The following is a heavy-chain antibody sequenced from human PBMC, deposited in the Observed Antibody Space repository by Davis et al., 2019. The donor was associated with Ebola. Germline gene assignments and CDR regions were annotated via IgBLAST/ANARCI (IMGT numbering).Heavy chain of an antibody. CDR1: GGSISSGDYY. CDR2: IYYSGST. J-gene: IGHJ5*02. CDR3: ARAWIVTTNWFDP. V-gene: IGHV4-30-4*01. Sequence: MPSETLSLTCTVSGGSISSGDYYWSWIRQPPGKGLEWSGYIYYSGSTYYNPSLKSRVTISVDTSKNQFSLKLSSVTAADTAVYYCARAWIVTTNWFDPWGQGTLVTVSS. D-gene: IGHD4-17*01.